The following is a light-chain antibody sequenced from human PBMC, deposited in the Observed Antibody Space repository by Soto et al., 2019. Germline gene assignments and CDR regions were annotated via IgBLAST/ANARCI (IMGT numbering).Light chain of an antibody. CDR1: SSNIGGNS. Sequence: QSVMTQPPSVSAAPGQKVTISCSRSSSNIGGNSVSWYQQLPGTAPKLLIYDDNKRPSGIPDRFSGSKSGTSATLGITGFPTWEGAHYLWGAGEKNLNAYVFGTGTKVTVL. J-gene: IGLJ1*01. CDR2: DDN. CDR3: GAGEKNLNAYV. V-gene: IGLV1-51*01.